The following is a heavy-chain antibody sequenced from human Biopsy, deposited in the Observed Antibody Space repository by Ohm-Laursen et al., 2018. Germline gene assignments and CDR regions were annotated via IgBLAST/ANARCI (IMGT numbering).Heavy chain of an antibody. J-gene: IGHJ2*01. CDR3: ARDRGYYSDRTVPGYFDL. CDR1: GDSISSYY. V-gene: IGHV4-59*01. CDR2: VYYTGST. Sequence: GTLSLTCTVSGDSISSYYWSWIRQPPGKGLQWIGYVYYTGSTDYNPSLQSRVTISVDTSKNHFSLRLRSVTPADTAIYHCARDRGYYSDRTVPGYFDLWGRGTLVTVSS. D-gene: IGHD3-22*01.